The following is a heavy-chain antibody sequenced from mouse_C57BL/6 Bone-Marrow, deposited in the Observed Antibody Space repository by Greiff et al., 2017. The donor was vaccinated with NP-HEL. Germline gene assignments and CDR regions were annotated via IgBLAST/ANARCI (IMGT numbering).Heavy chain of an antibody. CDR2: IDPSDSET. D-gene: IGHD1-1*01. V-gene: IGHV1-52*01. Sequence: QVQLQQSGAELVRPGSSVKLSCKASGYTFTSYWMHWVKQRPIQGLEWIGNIDPSDSETHYNQKFKDKATLTVAKSSSTAYMQLSSLTSEDSAVYYCARSTTVVATDYWGQGTTLTVSS. CDR3: ARSTTVVATDY. J-gene: IGHJ2*01. CDR1: GYTFTSYW.